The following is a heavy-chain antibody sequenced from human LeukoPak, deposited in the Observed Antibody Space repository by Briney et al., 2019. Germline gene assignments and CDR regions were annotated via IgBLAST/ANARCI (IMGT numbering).Heavy chain of an antibody. CDR2: IIPIFGTA. J-gene: IGHJ5*02. CDR1: GGTFSIYA. Sequence: GASVKVSCKASGGTFSIYAISWVRQAPGQGLEWMGGIIPIFGTANYAQKFQGRVTITADESTSTAYMELSSLRSEDTAVYYCARRAAAGFWFDPWGQGTLVTVSS. CDR3: ARRAAAGFWFDP. D-gene: IGHD6-13*01. V-gene: IGHV1-69*13.